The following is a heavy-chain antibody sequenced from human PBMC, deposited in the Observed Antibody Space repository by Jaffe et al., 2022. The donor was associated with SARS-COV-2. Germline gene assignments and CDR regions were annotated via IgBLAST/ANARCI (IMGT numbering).Heavy chain of an antibody. CDR1: GFTFSSYG. D-gene: IGHD6-19*01. J-gene: IGHJ3*02. V-gene: IGHV3-30*18. Sequence: QVQLVESGGGVVQPGRSLRLSCAASGFTFSSYGMHWVRQAPGKGLEWVAVISYDGSNKYYADSVKGRFTISRDNSKNTLYLQMNSLRAEDTAVYYCAKDAVSAFDIWGQGTMVTVSS. CDR2: ISYDGSNK. CDR3: AKDAVSAFDI.